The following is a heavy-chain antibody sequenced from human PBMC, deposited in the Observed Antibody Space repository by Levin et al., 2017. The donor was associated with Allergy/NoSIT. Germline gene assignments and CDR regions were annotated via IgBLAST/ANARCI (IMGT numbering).Heavy chain of an antibody. CDR2: IYVTGGT. J-gene: IGHJ6*03. Sequence: SQTLSLTCSVSGDSIRRGFYYWSWIRQPAGEGLEWIGRIYVTGGTTYSPSLKSRVTISLYRSKDQVSLKINSVTAADTAVYYCARDLEGCSGYKPYCYMDVWGKGTTVTVSS. CDR3: ARDLEGCSGYKPYCYMDV. D-gene: IGHD5-12*01. CDR1: GDSIRRGFYY. V-gene: IGHV4-61*02.